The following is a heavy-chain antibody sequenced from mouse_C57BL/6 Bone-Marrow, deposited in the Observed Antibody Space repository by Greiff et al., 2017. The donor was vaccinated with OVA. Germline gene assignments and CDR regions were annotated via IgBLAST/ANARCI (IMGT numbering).Heavy chain of an antibody. Sequence: EVMLVESGGGLVKPGGSLKLSCAASGFTFSDYGMHWVRQAPETGLEWVAYISSGSSTIYYADTVKGRFTISRDNAKNTLFLQMTSLRSEDTAMYYCASIVTTAYWGQGTLVTVSA. CDR3: ASIVTTAY. D-gene: IGHD2-5*01. CDR2: ISSGSSTI. J-gene: IGHJ3*01. V-gene: IGHV5-17*01. CDR1: GFTFSDYG.